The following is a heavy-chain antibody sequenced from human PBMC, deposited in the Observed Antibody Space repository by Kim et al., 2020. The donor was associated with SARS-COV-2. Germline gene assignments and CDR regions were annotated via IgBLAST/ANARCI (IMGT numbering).Heavy chain of an antibody. CDR3: ARDLKMRDGYIDY. CDR1: GGSISSGGYY. Sequence: SETLSLTCTVSGGSISSGGYYWSWIRQHPGKGLEWIGYIYYSGSTYYNPSLKSRVTISVDTSKNQFSLKLSSVTAADTAVYYCARDLKMRDGYIDYWGQGTLVTVSS. CDR2: IYYSGST. J-gene: IGHJ4*02. V-gene: IGHV4-31*03.